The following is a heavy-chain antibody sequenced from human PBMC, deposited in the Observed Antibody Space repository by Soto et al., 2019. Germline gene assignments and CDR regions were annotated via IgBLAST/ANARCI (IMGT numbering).Heavy chain of an antibody. Sequence: SETLSLTCSVSGGSISINFWSWVRHPPGQGLEWIGHINSRGRTNYNPSLMSRVTISMDTSKNQFSLKLTSVTAADTAVYYCARAESSSSEGFDYWGRGTLVTVSS. J-gene: IGHJ4*02. V-gene: IGHV4-59*01. CDR2: INSRGRT. CDR3: ARAESSSSEGFDY. D-gene: IGHD6-6*01. CDR1: GGSISINF.